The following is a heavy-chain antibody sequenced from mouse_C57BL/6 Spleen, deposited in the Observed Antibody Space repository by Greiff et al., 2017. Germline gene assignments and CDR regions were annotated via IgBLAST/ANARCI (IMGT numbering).Heavy chain of an antibody. V-gene: IGHV1-59*01. D-gene: IGHD2-5*01. J-gene: IGHJ2*01. CDR3: ARGYSNYLYYFDY. CDR2: IDPSYSYT. CDR1: GYTFTSYW. Sequence: QVQLQQPGAELVRPGTSVKLSCKASGYTFTSYWMHWVKQRPGQGLEWIGVIDPSYSYTNYNQKFKGKATLTVDTSSSTAYMQLSSLTSEDSAVYYCARGYSNYLYYFDYWGQGTTLTVSS.